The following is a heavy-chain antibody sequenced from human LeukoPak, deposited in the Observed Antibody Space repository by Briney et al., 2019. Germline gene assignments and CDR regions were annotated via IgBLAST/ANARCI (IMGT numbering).Heavy chain of an antibody. J-gene: IGHJ5*02. CDR1: GGSISSYY. V-gene: IGHV4-4*07. D-gene: IGHD3-10*01. Sequence: SETLSLTCTVSGGSISSYYWSWIRQPAGKGLEWIGRIYTSGSTNYNPSLKSRATMSVDTSKNQFSLKLSSVTAADTAIYYCARAFPNIYGSGLHNWFDPWGQGTLVTVSS. CDR2: IYTSGST. CDR3: ARAFPNIYGSGLHNWFDP.